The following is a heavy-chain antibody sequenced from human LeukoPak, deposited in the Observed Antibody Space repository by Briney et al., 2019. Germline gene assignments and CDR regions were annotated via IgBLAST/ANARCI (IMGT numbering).Heavy chain of an antibody. CDR1: GFTFDDYA. Sequence: GGSLRLSCAASGFTFDDYAMHWVRQAPGKGLEWVSLISGDGGSTYYADSVKGRFTISRDKSKNSLYLQMNSLRTEDTALYYCAKDSGWFGELLAPDYWGQGTLVTVSS. CDR3: AKDSGWFGELLAPDY. D-gene: IGHD3-10*01. CDR2: ISGDGGST. V-gene: IGHV3-43*02. J-gene: IGHJ4*02.